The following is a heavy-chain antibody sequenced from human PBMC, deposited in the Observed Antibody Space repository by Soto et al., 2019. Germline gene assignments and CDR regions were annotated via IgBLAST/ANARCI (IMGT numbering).Heavy chain of an antibody. J-gene: IGHJ5*02. Sequence: PSETLSLTCTVSGCSISSSSYYWGWIRQPPGKGLEWIGSIYYSGSTYYNPSLKSRVTISVDTSKNQFSLKLSSVTAADTAVYYCARPRVTIFGVVWNWFDPWGQGTLVTVSS. CDR2: IYYSGST. CDR1: GCSISSSSYY. D-gene: IGHD3-3*01. V-gene: IGHV4-39*01. CDR3: ARPRVTIFGVVWNWFDP.